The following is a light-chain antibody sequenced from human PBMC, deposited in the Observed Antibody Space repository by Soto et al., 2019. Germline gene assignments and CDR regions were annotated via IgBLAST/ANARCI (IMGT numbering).Light chain of an antibody. CDR2: DAS. CDR3: QQRSNWPWT. Sequence: EIVLTPSPATLSLSPGESATLSCRASQSVSSYLAWYQQKPCQAPRLLIYDASNRATGIPARFSGSGSGTDFTLTLSSLEPEDFEVYYCQQRSNWPWTFGQGTKVEIK. J-gene: IGKJ1*01. V-gene: IGKV3-11*01. CDR1: QSVSSY.